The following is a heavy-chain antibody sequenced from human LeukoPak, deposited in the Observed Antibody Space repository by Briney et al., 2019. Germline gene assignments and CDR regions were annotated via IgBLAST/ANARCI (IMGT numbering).Heavy chain of an antibody. V-gene: IGHV3-33*08. J-gene: IGHJ3*02. CDR1: GFTFSSYG. D-gene: IGHD3-22*01. CDR2: IWYDGSNK. CDR3: ARGAGLSLRAFDI. Sequence: GGSLRLSCAASGFTFSSYGMHWVRQAPGKGLEWVAVIWYDGSNKYYADSVKGRFTISRDNSKNTLYLQMNSLRAEDTAVYYCARGAGLSLRAFDIWGQGTMVTVSS.